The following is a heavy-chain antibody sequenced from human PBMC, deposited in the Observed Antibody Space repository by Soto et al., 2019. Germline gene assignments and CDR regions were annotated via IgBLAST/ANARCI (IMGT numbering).Heavy chain of an antibody. CDR1: GGSISSSSYY. D-gene: IGHD3-16*01. CDR3: ARRDRRGGGHMEV. CDR2: IYYSGST. J-gene: IGHJ6*03. V-gene: IGHV4-39*01. Sequence: SETLSLTCTVSGGSISSSSYYWGRIRHPPGKGLEWIGGIYYSGSTYYNPSLKSRVTISVDTSKNQFSLKLSSVTAADTAVYYCARRDRRGGGHMEVWGKGTTVTVS.